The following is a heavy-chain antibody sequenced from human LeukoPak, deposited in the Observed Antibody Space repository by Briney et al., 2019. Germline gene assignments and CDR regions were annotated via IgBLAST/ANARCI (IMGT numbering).Heavy chain of an antibody. D-gene: IGHD3-10*01. V-gene: IGHV3-30*01. J-gene: IGHJ4*02. CDR3: ARGHASGSWLIDY. Sequence: PGGSLRLSCAASGFSFSGYSMHWVRQAPGKGLEWVTFISSDGGNQYHADSVKGRFTISRDNSKNALYMQMNSLRAEDTAVYHCARGHASGSWLIDYWGLGTLVTVSS. CDR1: GFSFSGYS. CDR2: ISSDGGNQ.